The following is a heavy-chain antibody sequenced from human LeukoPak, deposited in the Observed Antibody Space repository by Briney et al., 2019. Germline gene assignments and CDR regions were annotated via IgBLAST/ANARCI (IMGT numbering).Heavy chain of an antibody. CDR1: GYTFIGYY. D-gene: IGHD6-19*01. J-gene: IGHJ4*02. Sequence: ASVKVSCKASGYTFIGYYMHWVRQAPGQGLEWMGWINPNSGDTNYAQKFQGRVTMTRDTSISTAYMELSRLRSDDTAVYYCARDKSGNSGWYSYSDYWGQGTLVTVSS. CDR2: INPNSGDT. CDR3: ARDKSGNSGWYSYSDY. V-gene: IGHV1-2*02.